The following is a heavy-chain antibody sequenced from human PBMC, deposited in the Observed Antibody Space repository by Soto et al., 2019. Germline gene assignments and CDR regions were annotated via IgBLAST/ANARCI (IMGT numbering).Heavy chain of an antibody. J-gene: IGHJ4*02. Sequence: GGSLRLSCAASGFSLGSYVMTWVRQAPGKGLEWVSAISGSGSSTYYADSVKGRFTISRDNSKNTLYLQMNSLRADDTAVYYCAKGTGGYDGSGYHFDYWGQGTLVTVSS. V-gene: IGHV3-23*01. D-gene: IGHD3-22*01. CDR1: GFSLGSYV. CDR3: AKGTGGYDGSGYHFDY. CDR2: ISGSGSST.